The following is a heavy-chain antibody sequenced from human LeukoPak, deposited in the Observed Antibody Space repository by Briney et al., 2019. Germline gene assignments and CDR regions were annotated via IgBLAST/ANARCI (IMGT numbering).Heavy chain of an antibody. J-gene: IGHJ4*02. CDR2: ISAYNGNT. CDR1: GYTFTSYG. CDR3: ARLYSSSWWDYFDY. D-gene: IGHD6-13*01. V-gene: IGHV1-18*01. Sequence: ASVKVSCKASGYTFTSYGISWVRQAPGQGLEWMGWISAYNGNTYYAQKLQGRVTMTTDTSTSTAYMELRSLRSDDTAVYYCARLYSSSWWDYFDYWGQGTLVTVSS.